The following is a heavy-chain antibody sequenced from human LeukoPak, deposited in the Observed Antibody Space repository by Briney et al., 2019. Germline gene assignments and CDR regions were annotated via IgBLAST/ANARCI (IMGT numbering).Heavy chain of an antibody. V-gene: IGHV1-46*01. CDR3: ARDVVVAATLYYYYGVDV. D-gene: IGHD2-15*01. J-gene: IGHJ6*02. CDR1: GYTFTGYY. Sequence: ASVKVSCKASGYTFTGYYMHWVRQAPGQGLEWMGIINPSGGSTSYAQKFQGRVTMTRDTSTSTVYMELSSLRSEDTAVYYCARDVVVAATLYYYYGVDVWGQGTTVTVSS. CDR2: INPSGGST.